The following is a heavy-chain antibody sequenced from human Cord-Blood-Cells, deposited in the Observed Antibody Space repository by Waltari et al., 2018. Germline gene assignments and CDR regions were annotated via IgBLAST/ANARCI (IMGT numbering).Heavy chain of an antibody. V-gene: IGHV3-7*01. J-gene: IGHJ4*02. CDR1: GFTFSSYW. CDR2: IKQDGSEK. Sequence: EVQLVESGGGLVQPGGCLRLSCAAPGFTFSSYWLNWVRQAPGKGLEWVANIKQDGSEKYYVDSVKGRFTISRDNAKNSLYLQMNSLRAEDTAVYYCAREGVVGGGFDYWGQGTLVTVSS. D-gene: IGHD3-16*01. CDR3: AREGVVGGGFDY.